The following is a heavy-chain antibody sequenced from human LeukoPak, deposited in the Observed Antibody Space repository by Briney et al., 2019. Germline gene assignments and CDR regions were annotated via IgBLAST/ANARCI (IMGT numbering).Heavy chain of an antibody. D-gene: IGHD3-22*01. J-gene: IGHJ4*02. V-gene: IGHV4-34*01. Sequence: SETLSLTCAVYGGSFSGYYWSWIRQPPGKGLEWIGEINHSGSTNYNPSLKSRVTISVDTSKNQFSLKLSSVTAADTAVYYCARGENKYYDSSGYSTPFDYWGQGTQVTVSS. CDR3: ARGENKYYDSSGYSTPFDY. CDR2: INHSGST. CDR1: GGSFSGYY.